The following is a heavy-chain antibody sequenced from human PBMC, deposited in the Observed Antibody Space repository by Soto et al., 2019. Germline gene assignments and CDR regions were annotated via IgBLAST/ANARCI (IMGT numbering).Heavy chain of an antibody. CDR1: GGTFSSYA. Sequence: QVQLVQSGAEVKKPGSSVKVSCKASGGTFSSYAISWVRQAPGQGLEWMGGIIPIFGTANYAQRFQGRVTITADASTRTAYRALSSLRSAATAVYYCARDPGYSYGPLCYWGQGTLVTVSS. CDR2: IIPIFGTA. V-gene: IGHV1-69*12. CDR3: ARDPGYSYGPLCY. D-gene: IGHD5-18*01. J-gene: IGHJ4*02.